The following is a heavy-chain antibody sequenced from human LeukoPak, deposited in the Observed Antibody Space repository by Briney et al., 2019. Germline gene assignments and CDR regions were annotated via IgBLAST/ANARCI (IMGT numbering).Heavy chain of an antibody. Sequence: ASVKVSCKASGYTFTSYGISWVRQAPGQGLEWMGWISAYSGNTDYAQRLQGRITMTTDTPTSTAYMELRSLSSDDTAVYYCARDLTSSWKYGEIDFWGQGTRVTVSS. CDR3: ARDLTSSWKYGEIDF. D-gene: IGHD1-7*01. CDR2: ISAYSGNT. CDR1: GYTFTSYG. V-gene: IGHV1-18*01. J-gene: IGHJ4*02.